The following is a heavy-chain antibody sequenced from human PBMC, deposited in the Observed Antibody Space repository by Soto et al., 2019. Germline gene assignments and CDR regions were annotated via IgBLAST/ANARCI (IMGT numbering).Heavy chain of an antibody. Sequence: QVQLQESGPGLVKPSQTLSLTCTVSGGSISSGGYYWSWIRQHPGKGLEWIGYIYYSGSTYYNPSLKSRVTISVDTSKNQFSLKLSSVTAADTAVYYCAREQAAAAPGDYYGMDVWGQGTTVTVSS. D-gene: IGHD6-13*01. CDR1: GGSISSGGYY. J-gene: IGHJ6*02. V-gene: IGHV4-31*03. CDR2: IYYSGST. CDR3: AREQAAAAPGDYYGMDV.